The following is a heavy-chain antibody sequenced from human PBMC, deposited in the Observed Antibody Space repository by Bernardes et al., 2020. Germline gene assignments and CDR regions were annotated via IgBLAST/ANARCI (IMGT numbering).Heavy chain of an antibody. CDR3: ARGSGSGWG. D-gene: IGHD6-19*01. Sequence: GGSLRLSCAASGFTFSSYCMSWVRQAPGKGLEWVANIKQDGSEKYYVDSVKGRFTISRDNAKNSLYLQMNSLRAEDTAVYYCARGSGSGWGWGQGTLVTVSS. V-gene: IGHV3-7*01. CDR1: GFTFSSYC. CDR2: IKQDGSEK. J-gene: IGHJ4*02.